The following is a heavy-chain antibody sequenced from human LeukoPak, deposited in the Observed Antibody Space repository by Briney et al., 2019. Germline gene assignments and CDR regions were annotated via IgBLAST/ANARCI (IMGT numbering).Heavy chain of an antibody. V-gene: IGHV4-39*07. CDR2: IFYSGST. D-gene: IGHD3-10*01. CDR3: ARFRRINVRFDY. J-gene: IGHJ4*02. Sequence: KTSGTLSLTCTVSRGSMSSSSFYWGWIRQPPGKSLEWIGSIFYSGSTYYNPSLKSRVTISVDKSKNQFSLKLSSVTAADTAVYYCARFRRINVRFDYWGQGTLVTVSS. CDR1: RGSMSSSSFY.